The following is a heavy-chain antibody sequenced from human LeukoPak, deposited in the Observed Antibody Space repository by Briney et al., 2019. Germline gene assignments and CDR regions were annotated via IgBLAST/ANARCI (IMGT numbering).Heavy chain of an antibody. D-gene: IGHD6-19*01. CDR1: GGSISSGGYY. CDR3: ARGGPEEQWLAENWFDP. J-gene: IGHJ5*02. V-gene: IGHV4-31*03. CDR2: IYYSGST. Sequence: SETLSLTSTVSGGSISSGGYYWSWIRQHPGKGLEWIGYIYYSGSTYYNPSLKSRVTISVDTSKNQFSLKLSSVTAADTAVYYCARGGPEEQWLAENWFDPWGQGTLVTVSS.